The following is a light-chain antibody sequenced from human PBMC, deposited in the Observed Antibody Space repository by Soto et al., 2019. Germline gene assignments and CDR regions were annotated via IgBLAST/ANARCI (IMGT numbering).Light chain of an antibody. CDR3: QQYNTYSWT. CDR2: TAS. J-gene: IGKJ1*01. V-gene: IGKV1-5*03. Sequence: DIQMTQSPSTLSASVGDRVTITCRASQSIGNWLAWYQQKPGKAPKLLIYTASSLESGVPSRFSGSGSGTEFTLTISSLQPDDFATYYCQQYNTYSWTFGQGTKVEIK. CDR1: QSIGNW.